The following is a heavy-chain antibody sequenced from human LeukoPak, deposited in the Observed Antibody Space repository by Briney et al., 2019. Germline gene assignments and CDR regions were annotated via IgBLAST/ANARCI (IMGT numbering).Heavy chain of an antibody. V-gene: IGHV3-11*01. D-gene: IGHD3-22*01. Sequence: NPGGSLRLSCAASGFTFSDYYTSWIRQAPGRGLEWISYISSSGTNIYYADSVKGRFTISRDNAKNSLYLQMNNLRAEDTALYYCMRDSQKVSHYDPPDYWGQGTLVTVSS. CDR3: MRDSQKVSHYDPPDY. CDR1: GFTFSDYY. J-gene: IGHJ4*02. CDR2: ISSSGTNI.